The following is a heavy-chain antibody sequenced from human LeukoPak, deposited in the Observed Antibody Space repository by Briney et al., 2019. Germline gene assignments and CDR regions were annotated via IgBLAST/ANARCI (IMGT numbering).Heavy chain of an antibody. CDR2: IYPADSDI. Sequence: GESLKISCKGSGYSINNYWIGWVRQMPGKGLEWMGIIYPADSDIRYSPSFQGQVTISADKSISTAYLQWSSLKASDTAMYYCARQEYCSGGSCYTWFDPWGQGTRVTVSS. J-gene: IGHJ5*02. V-gene: IGHV5-51*01. CDR1: GYSINNYW. CDR3: ARQEYCSGGSCYTWFDP. D-gene: IGHD2-15*01.